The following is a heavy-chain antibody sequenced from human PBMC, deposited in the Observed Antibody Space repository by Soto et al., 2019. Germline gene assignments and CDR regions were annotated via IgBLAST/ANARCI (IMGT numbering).Heavy chain of an antibody. Sequence: SVKVSCKASGGTFSSYAISWVRQAPGQGLGWMGGIISIFGTANYAQKFQGRVTITADESTSTAYMELSSLRSADTAVYYCATVDTAMGNDYWGQGTLVTVSS. V-gene: IGHV1-69*13. CDR3: ATVDTAMGNDY. CDR1: GGTFSSYA. D-gene: IGHD5-18*01. CDR2: IISIFGTA. J-gene: IGHJ4*02.